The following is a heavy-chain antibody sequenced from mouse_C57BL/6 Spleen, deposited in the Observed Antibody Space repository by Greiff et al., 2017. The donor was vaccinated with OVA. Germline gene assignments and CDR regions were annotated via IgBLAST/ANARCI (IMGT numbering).Heavy chain of an antibody. CDR1: GFTFSDYG. J-gene: IGHJ3*01. Sequence: EVMLVESGGGLVKPGGSLKLSCAASGFTFSDYGMHWVRQAPEKGLEWVAYISSGSSTIYYADTVKGRFTISRDNAKNTLFLQMTSLRSEDTAMYYCARRYYYGSSYEGFAYWGQGTLVTVSA. CDR3: ARRYYYGSSYEGFAY. CDR2: ISSGSSTI. V-gene: IGHV5-17*01. D-gene: IGHD1-1*01.